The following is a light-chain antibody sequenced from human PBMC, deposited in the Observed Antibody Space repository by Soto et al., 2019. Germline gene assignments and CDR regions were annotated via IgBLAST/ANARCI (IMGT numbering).Light chain of an antibody. Sequence: QSVLTQPPSDSGTPGQTVTISCSGSSSNIGNNNVQWYQQLPGTSPKLLIHTNDQRPSGVPARFSGSRSGPSASLAVSVLESEDEADYECSTWDDSLNGCWVFGGVPKLTVL. V-gene: IGLV1-44*01. CDR3: STWDDSLNGCWV. CDR2: TND. J-gene: IGLJ3*02. CDR1: SSNIGNNN.